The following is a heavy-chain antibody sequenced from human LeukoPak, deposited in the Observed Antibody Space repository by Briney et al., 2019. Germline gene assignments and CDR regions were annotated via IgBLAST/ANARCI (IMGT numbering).Heavy chain of an antibody. V-gene: IGHV4-39*01. CDR3: ARRAFYDFWSGYWAY. CDR1: GGSISSSSYY. CDR2: IYYSGST. J-gene: IGHJ4*02. D-gene: IGHD3-3*01. Sequence: SETLSLTCTVSGGSISSSSYYWGWIRQPPGKGLEWIGSIYYSGSTYYNPSLKSRVTISVDTSRNQFSLKLSSVTAADNYCARRAFYDFWSGYWAYWGQGTLVTVSS.